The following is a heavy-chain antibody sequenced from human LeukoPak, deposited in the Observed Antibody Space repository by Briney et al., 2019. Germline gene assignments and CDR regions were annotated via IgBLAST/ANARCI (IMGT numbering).Heavy chain of an antibody. V-gene: IGHV4-30-4*01. J-gene: IGHJ3*02. CDR1: GGSISIGDYY. D-gene: IGHD3-10*01. Sequence: SQTLSLTCTVSGGSISIGDYYCSWIRQPPGKGLEWLGYIYFSGSTYYNPCLKSRVTISVDTSKNQFSLKLSSVTAADTAVYYCARFGYYSSGSYDASGAFDIWGQGTMVTVSS. CDR2: IYFSGST. CDR3: ARFGYYSSGSYDASGAFDI.